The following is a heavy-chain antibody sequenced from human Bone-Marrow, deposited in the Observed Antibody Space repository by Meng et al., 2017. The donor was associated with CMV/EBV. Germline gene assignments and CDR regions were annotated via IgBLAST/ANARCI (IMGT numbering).Heavy chain of an antibody. CDR2: ISYDGSNK. D-gene: IGHD2-2*01. CDR3: ARGSGCSSTSCYDLYFDY. V-gene: IGHV3-30-3*01. J-gene: IGHJ4*02. CDR1: TFSSYA. Sequence: TFSSYAMHWVRQAPGKGLEWVAVISYDGSNKYYADSVKGRFTISRDNSKNTLYLQMNSLRAEDTAVYYCARGSGCSSTSCYDLYFDYWGQGTLVTVSS.